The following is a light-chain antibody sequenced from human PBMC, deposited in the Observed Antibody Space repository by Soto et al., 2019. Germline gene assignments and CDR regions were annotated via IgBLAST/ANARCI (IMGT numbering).Light chain of an antibody. CDR3: QQLNVNLL. CDR1: QDIASY. Sequence: IQLTQSPSSLSASIGARVTITCRASQDIASYLAWYQQKPGNAPKLLIYAASTLHSGVPSRFSGSGSGTDFTLTISSLQPEDFVTYYCQQLNVNLLFGEGTKLEIK. CDR2: AAS. V-gene: IGKV1-9*01. J-gene: IGKJ2*01.